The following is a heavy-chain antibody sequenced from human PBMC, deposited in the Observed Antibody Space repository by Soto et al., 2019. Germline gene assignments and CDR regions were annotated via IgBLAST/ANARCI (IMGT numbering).Heavy chain of an antibody. V-gene: IGHV1-46*01. CDR3: ARVVRTGAFDI. D-gene: IGHD2-8*01. CDR2: INPSGGST. Sequence: QVQLVQSGAEVKKPGASVKVYCKASGYTFTSYYMHWVRQAPGQGLEWMGIINPSGGSTSYAQKFQGRVTMTRDTSTSTVYMELSSLRSEDTAVYYCARVVRTGAFDIWGQGTMVTVSS. J-gene: IGHJ3*02. CDR1: GYTFTSYY.